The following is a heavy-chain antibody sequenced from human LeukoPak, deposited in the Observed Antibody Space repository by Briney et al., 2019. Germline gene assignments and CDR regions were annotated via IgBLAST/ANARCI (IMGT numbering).Heavy chain of an antibody. CDR1: GYTFTDYY. CDR3: ATGASPEGYCYYSYMDV. Sequence: GASVKVSCTASGYTFTDYYIHWVRQAPGQGLEWMGWINPNSGGTHFAQKFQGRVTMTRDTAISTAYMELSRLKSDDTAVYYCATGASPEGYCYYSYMDVGGEGNAVTVSS. CDR2: INPNSGGT. V-gene: IGHV1-2*02. J-gene: IGHJ6*03.